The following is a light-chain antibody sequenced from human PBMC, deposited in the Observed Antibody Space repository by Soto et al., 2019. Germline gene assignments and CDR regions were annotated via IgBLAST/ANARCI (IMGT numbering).Light chain of an antibody. CDR3: QHHNSYSQT. CDR1: QSIRHY. CDR2: GAS. V-gene: IGKV1-5*01. J-gene: IGKJ1*01. Sequence: DIQMTQSPPTLSASVGDRVTITCRASQSIRHYLAWYQQMPGKAPKLLIYGASTLQSGAPSRFSGSGSGTEFTLTLSSLQPDDFGTYFCQHHNSYSQTFGQGTKVEIK.